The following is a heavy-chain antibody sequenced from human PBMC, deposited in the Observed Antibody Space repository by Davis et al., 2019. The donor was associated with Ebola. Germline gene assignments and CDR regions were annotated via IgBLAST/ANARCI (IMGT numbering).Heavy chain of an antibody. CDR3: AKEDGDFYRHFDV. Sequence: PGGSLRLSCAASGFTFSSYAMSWVRQAPGKGLEWVSAISGSGGSIYYADSVKGRFTISRDNSKNTLYLQMNGLRAEDTAAYSCAKEDGDFYRHFDVWGRGTLVTVSS. D-gene: IGHD4-17*01. CDR1: GFTFSSYA. J-gene: IGHJ2*01. CDR2: ISGSGGSI. V-gene: IGHV3-23*01.